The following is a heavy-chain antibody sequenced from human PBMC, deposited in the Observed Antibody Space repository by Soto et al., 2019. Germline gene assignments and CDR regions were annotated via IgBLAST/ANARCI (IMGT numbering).Heavy chain of an antibody. CDR2: VSIGGST. J-gene: IGHJ4*02. D-gene: IGHD2-15*01. CDR3: AKRRGAGGHFDY. V-gene: IGHV3-23*01. CDR1: GFTFSSYA. Sequence: GGSLRLSCAASGFTFSSYAMGWVRQGPGKGLEWVAVVSIGGSTHYADSVRGRFTISRDNSKNTLPLQMNSLTAEDTAVYFCAKRRGAGGHFDYWGQGALVTVSS.